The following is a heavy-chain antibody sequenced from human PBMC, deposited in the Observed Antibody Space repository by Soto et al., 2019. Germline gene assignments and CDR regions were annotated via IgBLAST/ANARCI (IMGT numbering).Heavy chain of an antibody. CDR3: ARALASGYYDSSGFVAFDI. V-gene: IGHV1-69*02. CDR1: GGTFSSYT. D-gene: IGHD3-22*01. CDR2: IIPILGIA. Sequence: SVKVSCKASGGTFSSYTISWVRQAPGQGLEWMGRIIPILGIANYAQKFQGRVTITADKSTSTAYMELSSLRSEDTAVYYCARALASGYYDSSGFVAFDIWGQGTMVTVSS. J-gene: IGHJ3*02.